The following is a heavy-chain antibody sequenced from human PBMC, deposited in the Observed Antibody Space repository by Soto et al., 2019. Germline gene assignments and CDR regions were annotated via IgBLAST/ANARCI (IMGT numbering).Heavy chain of an antibody. CDR1: GGSISSYY. CDR3: ARGGSYYDIANWFDP. J-gene: IGHJ5*02. Sequence: SETLSLTCTVSGGSISSYYWSWIRQPPGKGLEWIGYIYYSGSTNYNPSLKSRVTISVDTSKNQFSLKLSSVTAADTAVYYCARGGSYYDIANWFDPWGQGTLVTVS. V-gene: IGHV4-59*01. D-gene: IGHD3-9*01. CDR2: IYYSGST.